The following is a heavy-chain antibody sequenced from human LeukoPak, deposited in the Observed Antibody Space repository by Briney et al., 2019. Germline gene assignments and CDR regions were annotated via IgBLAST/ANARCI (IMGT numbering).Heavy chain of an antibody. CDR3: AGCIAAAGTLDY. Sequence: SETLSLTCTVSGGSISSYYWSWIRQPPGKGLEWIGYIYTSGSTNYNPSLKSRVTISVDTSKNQFSLKPSSVTAADTAVYYCAGCIAAAGTLDYWGQGTLVTVSS. V-gene: IGHV4-4*09. J-gene: IGHJ4*02. CDR1: GGSISSYY. D-gene: IGHD6-13*01. CDR2: IYTSGST.